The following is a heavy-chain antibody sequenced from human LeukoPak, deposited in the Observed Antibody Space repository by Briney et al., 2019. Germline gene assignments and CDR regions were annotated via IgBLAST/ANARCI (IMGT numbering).Heavy chain of an antibody. CDR1: GYTFTRYG. CDR2: ISAYNGNT. J-gene: IGHJ5*02. Sequence: ASVKVSCKASGYTFTRYGISWVRQAPGQGLEWMGWISAYNGNTNYAQKLQGRVSMTTDTSTSTAYMALRSLRSDDTAVYYCARQEIRPPYGSGSYYTAWGQGTLVTVSS. D-gene: IGHD3-10*01. V-gene: IGHV1-18*01. CDR3: ARQEIRPPYGSGSYYTA.